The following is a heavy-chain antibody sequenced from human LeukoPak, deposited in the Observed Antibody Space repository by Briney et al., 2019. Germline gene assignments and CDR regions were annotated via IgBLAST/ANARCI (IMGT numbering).Heavy chain of an antibody. CDR1: GFIFSKYW. CDR3: AKHRFESGGYHSTD. V-gene: IGHV3-7*03. CDR2: INQDGSAK. D-gene: IGHD3-22*01. J-gene: IGHJ4*02. Sequence: GGSLRLSCAASGFIFSKYWMSWVRQAPGKGLEWVANINQDGSAKYYVDSVKGRFTISRDNAKNSLSLQMNSLRDEDTAVYYCAKHRFESGGYHSTDWGQGTLVTVSS.